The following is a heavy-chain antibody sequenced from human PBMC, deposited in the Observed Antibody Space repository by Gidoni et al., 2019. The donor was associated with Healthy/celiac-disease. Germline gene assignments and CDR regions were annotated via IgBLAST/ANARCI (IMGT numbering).Heavy chain of an antibody. D-gene: IGHD3-9*01. V-gene: IGHV4-39*01. CDR3: AVYFDWLLYRGGGPDV. J-gene: IGHJ6*02. Sequence: QLQLQESGPGLVKPSETLSLTCTVSGGSISSSSYYWGWIRQPPGKGLEWIGSIYYSGSTYYNPSLKSRVTISVDTSKNQFSLKLSSVTAADTAVYYCAVYFDWLLYRGGGPDVWGQGTTVTVSS. CDR1: GGSISSSSYY. CDR2: IYYSGST.